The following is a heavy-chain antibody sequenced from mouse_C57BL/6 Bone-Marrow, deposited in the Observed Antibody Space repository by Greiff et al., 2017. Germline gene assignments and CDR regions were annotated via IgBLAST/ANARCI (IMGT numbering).Heavy chain of an antibody. J-gene: IGHJ4*01. V-gene: IGHV14-4*01. CDR3: TTRTAQATWGYAMDY. Sequence: DVKLQESGAELVRPGASVKLSCTASGFNIKDDYMHWVKQRPEQGLEWIGWIDPENGDTEYASKFQGKATITADTSSNTAYLQLSSLTSEDTAVYYCTTRTAQATWGYAMDYWGQGTSVTVSS. CDR2: IDPENGDT. D-gene: IGHD3-2*02. CDR1: GFNIKDDY.